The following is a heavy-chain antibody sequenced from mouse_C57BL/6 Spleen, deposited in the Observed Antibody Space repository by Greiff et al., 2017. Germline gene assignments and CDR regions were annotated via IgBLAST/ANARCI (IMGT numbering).Heavy chain of an antibody. D-gene: IGHD1-1*01. CDR2: IRNKANGYTT. V-gene: IGHV7-3*01. J-gene: IGHJ1*03. CDR3: ARYTLLRFSRRGYFDV. Sequence: EVQVVESGGGLVQPGGSLSLSCAASGFTFTDYYMSWVRQPPGKALEWLGFIRNKANGYTTEYSASVQGRFTISRDNSQSILYLQMHALRAEDSATYYCARYTLLRFSRRGYFDVWGTGTTVTVSS. CDR1: GFTFTDYY.